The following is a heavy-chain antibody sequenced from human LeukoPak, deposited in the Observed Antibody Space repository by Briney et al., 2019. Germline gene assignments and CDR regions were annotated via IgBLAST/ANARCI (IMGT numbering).Heavy chain of an antibody. CDR2: ISAYNGNT. CDR3: ARAVVRSYYYYMDV. J-gene: IGHJ6*03. CDR1: GYTFTSYG. V-gene: IGHV1-18*01. Sequence: ASVKVSCKASGYTFTSYGISWVRQAPGQGLEWMGWISAYNGNTNYAQKLQGRVTITTDTSTSTAYMELRSLRSDDTVVYYCARAVVRSYYYYMDVWGKGTTVTVSS.